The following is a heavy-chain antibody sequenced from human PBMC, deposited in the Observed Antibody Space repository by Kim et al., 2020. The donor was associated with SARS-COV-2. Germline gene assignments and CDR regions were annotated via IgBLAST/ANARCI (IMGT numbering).Heavy chain of an antibody. CDR2: ISYDGSNK. V-gene: IGHV3-30*18. CDR3: AKDPRRGDYVYYYMDV. CDR1: GFTFSSYG. D-gene: IGHD4-17*01. Sequence: GGSLRLSCAASGFTFSSYGMHWVRQAPGKGLEWVAVISYDGSNKYYADSVKGRFTISRDNSKNTLYLQMNSLRAEDTAVYYCAKDPRRGDYVYYYMDVWGKGTTVTVSS. J-gene: IGHJ6*03.